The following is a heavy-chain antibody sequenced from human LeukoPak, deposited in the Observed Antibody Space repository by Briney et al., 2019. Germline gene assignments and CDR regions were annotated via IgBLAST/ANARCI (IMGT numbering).Heavy chain of an antibody. CDR3: ARGRNHAFDI. J-gene: IGHJ3*02. V-gene: IGHV3-48*01. CDR1: GFTFSSDA. Sequence: AGGSLRLSCAASGFTFSSDAMNWVRQAPGKGLEWVSYITSSSTTIYYADSVKGRFAISRDNAKNSLYLQMNSLRAEDTAVYYCARGRNHAFDIWGQGTMVIVSS. CDR2: ITSSSTTI.